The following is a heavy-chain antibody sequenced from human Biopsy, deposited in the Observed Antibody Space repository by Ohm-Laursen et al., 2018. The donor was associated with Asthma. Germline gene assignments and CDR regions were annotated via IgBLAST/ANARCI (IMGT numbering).Heavy chain of an antibody. J-gene: IGHJ4*02. D-gene: IGHD2-21*02. CDR2: VHSSGTV. Sequence: SETLSLTCSVSGGSISAFSSFWGWMRQPPGKPLEWIGNVHSSGTVRFTAPSFRNRIITSVDTSTNQFSLKLTSVTAADTAVYYCARGVDRVTGLLDHFDSWGQGTLVTVSS. CDR1: GGSISAFSSF. V-gene: IGHV4-39*07. CDR3: ARGVDRVTGLLDHFDS.